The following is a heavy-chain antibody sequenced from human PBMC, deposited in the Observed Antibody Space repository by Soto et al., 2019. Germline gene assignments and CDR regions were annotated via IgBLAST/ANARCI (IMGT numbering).Heavy chain of an antibody. CDR2: IIPIFGTA. D-gene: IGHD6-19*01. CDR3: ARVHSSGWYLADY. CDR1: GYTFTSYY. V-gene: IGHV1-69*13. J-gene: IGHJ4*02. Sequence: SVKVSCKASGYTFTSYYISWVRQAPGQGLEWMGGIIPIFGTANYAQKFQGRVTITADESTSTAYMELSSLRSEDTAVYYCARVHSSGWYLADYWGQGTLVTVSS.